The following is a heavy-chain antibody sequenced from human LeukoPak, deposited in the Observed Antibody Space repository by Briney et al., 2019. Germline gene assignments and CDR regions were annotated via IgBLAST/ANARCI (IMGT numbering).Heavy chain of an antibody. D-gene: IGHD3-10*01. CDR3: ARDPKYYYGSGYYMDV. Sequence: GGSLRLSCAASGFTFSSYGMHWVRQAPGKGLEWVAVISYDGSDKYYADSVKGRFTISRDNAKNTLYLQMNSLRAEDTAVYYCARDPKYYYGSGYYMDVWGKGTTVTISS. J-gene: IGHJ6*03. CDR2: ISYDGSDK. CDR1: GFTFSSYG. V-gene: IGHV3-30*03.